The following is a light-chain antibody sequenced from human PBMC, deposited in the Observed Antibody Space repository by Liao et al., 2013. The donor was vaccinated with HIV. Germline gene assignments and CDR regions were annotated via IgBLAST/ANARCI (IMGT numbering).Light chain of an antibody. CDR2: YDS. J-gene: IGLJ3*02. V-gene: IGLV3-21*01. CDR1: KIGSKS. Sequence: SYVLTQPPSVSVAPGGTARITCGGNKIGSKSVHWYHQKPGQAPVLVMHYDSDRPSGIPERFSGSNSGNTATLTISRVEAGDEADYYCQVWDSSSDHRVFGGGTKLTVL. CDR3: QVWDSSSDHRV.